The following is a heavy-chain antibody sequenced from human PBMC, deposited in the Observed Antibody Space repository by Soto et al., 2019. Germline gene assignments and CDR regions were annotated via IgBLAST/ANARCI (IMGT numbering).Heavy chain of an antibody. CDR1: GASINTNW. D-gene: IGHD6-19*01. V-gene: IGHV4-4*02. Sequence: QVQLQESGPGLVKPSGTLSLTCAVSGASINTNWWSWVRQPPGKGLEWIGEVYHSGSTNYNPSLMGRVTILLDKSSNQLSLQLSSVTAADTAVYYCARHMAVAGTRGFDYWGQGTLVTVSS. CDR3: ARHMAVAGTRGFDY. CDR2: VYHSGST. J-gene: IGHJ4*02.